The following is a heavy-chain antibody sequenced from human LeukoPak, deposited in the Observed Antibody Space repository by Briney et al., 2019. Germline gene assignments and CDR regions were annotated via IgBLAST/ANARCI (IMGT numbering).Heavy chain of an antibody. D-gene: IGHD2-8*01. CDR1: GFTFSSYA. Sequence: PGGSLRLSCAASGFTFSSYAMNWVRQAPGKGLERVSGISGSGDSTYYADSVKGRFTISRDNSKNTLYLQMNSLRAEDTAVYYCARGMLHDYWGQGTLVTVSS. V-gene: IGHV3-23*01. CDR2: ISGSGDST. J-gene: IGHJ4*02. CDR3: ARGMLHDY.